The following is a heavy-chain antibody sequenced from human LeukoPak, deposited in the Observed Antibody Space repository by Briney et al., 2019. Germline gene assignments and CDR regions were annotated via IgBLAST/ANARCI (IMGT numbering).Heavy chain of an antibody. Sequence: GGSLRLSCAASGFTFSSYSMNWARQAPGKGLEWVSSISSSSSYIYYADSVKGRFTISRDNAKNSLYLQMNSLRAEDTAVYYCAREEHSSGWYVFPMDYWGQGTLVTVSS. CDR1: GFTFSSYS. J-gene: IGHJ4*02. CDR3: AREEHSSGWYVFPMDY. D-gene: IGHD6-19*01. CDR2: ISSSSSYI. V-gene: IGHV3-21*01.